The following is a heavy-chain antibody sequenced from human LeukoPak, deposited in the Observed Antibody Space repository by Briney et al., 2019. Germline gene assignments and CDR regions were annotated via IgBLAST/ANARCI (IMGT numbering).Heavy chain of an antibody. CDR1: GFTFSDYY. Sequence: GGSLRLSCAASGFTFSDYYMSWIRQAPGKGLEWVSYISSSCSTIYYADPVKGRFTISRDNAKNSLYLQMNSLRAEDTAVYYCAREARFLEWLLHYYYYGMDVWGQGTTVTVSS. D-gene: IGHD3-3*01. V-gene: IGHV3-11*01. CDR2: ISSSCSTI. CDR3: AREARFLEWLLHYYYYGMDV. J-gene: IGHJ6*02.